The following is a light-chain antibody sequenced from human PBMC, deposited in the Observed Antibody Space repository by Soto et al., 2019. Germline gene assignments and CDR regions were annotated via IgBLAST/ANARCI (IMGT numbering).Light chain of an antibody. Sequence: QSVLTQPASVSASPGQSITISCTGTSTDIGAYKFVSWYQQHPGKAPKLMIYDVTSRPSGVSNRFSGSKSGNTASLIISGLQAEDEADYYCISYTSLDTXVFGTGTKVTVL. CDR2: DVT. CDR3: ISYTSLDTXV. V-gene: IGLV2-14*03. CDR1: STDIGAYKF. J-gene: IGLJ1*01.